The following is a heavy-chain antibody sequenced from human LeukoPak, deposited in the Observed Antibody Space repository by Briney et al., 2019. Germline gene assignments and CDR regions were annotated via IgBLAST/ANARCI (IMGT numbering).Heavy chain of an antibody. Sequence: PSETLSLTCTVSGGSISNYYWSWIRQPPGKGLEWIGYVFYSGSTNYTPSLRSRVTISVDTSKNQFSLKLSSVTAADTAVYYCASLGIAVAGTDYWGQGTLVTVSS. V-gene: IGHV4-59*01. D-gene: IGHD6-19*01. CDR3: ASLGIAVAGTDY. J-gene: IGHJ4*02. CDR1: GGSISNYY. CDR2: VFYSGST.